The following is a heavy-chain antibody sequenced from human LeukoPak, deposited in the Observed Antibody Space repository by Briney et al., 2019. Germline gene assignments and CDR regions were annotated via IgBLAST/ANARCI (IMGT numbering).Heavy chain of an antibody. Sequence: ASVKLSCKASGYTFSNYNIHWLRQAPGQGLEWMGIVNPSGDSTNYAQNFQGRVTMTGDTSTSTVYMELSSLRSEDTAVYYCAREGKVRGAKFDYWGQGTLVTVSS. J-gene: IGHJ4*02. V-gene: IGHV1-46*01. CDR1: GYTFSNYN. D-gene: IGHD3-10*01. CDR3: AREGKVRGAKFDY. CDR2: VNPSGDST.